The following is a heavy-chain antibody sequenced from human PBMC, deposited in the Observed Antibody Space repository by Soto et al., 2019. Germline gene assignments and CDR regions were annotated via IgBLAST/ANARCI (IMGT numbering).Heavy chain of an antibody. Sequence: QTVGSLRLSCAASGFTFSSYAMSWVRQAPGKGLEWVSAISGSGGSTYYADSVKGRFTISRDNSKNTLYLQMNSLRAEDTAVYYCAKGNRIRKHCSSTSCYTGDFLRHYYYYGMDVWGQGTTVTVSS. J-gene: IGHJ6*02. CDR2: ISGSGGST. CDR1: GFTFSSYA. V-gene: IGHV3-23*01. D-gene: IGHD2-2*02. CDR3: AKGNRIRKHCSSTSCYTGDFLRHYYYYGMDV.